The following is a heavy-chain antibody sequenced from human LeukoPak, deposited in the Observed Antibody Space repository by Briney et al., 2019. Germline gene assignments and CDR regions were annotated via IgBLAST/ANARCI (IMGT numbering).Heavy chain of an antibody. Sequence: GGSLRLSCVASGFTFSSYAMSWVRQAPGKGLEWVSPISGSGGGTYYADSVKARFTISRDNSKNTLYLQMDSLRAEDTAVYYCAKASYSGYDFFDYWGQGTLVTVSS. CDR2: ISGSGGGT. CDR1: GFTFSSYA. CDR3: AKASYSGYDFFDY. V-gene: IGHV3-23*01. D-gene: IGHD5-12*01. J-gene: IGHJ4*02.